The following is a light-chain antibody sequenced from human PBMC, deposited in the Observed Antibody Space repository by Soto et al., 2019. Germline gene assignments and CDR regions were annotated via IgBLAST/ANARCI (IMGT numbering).Light chain of an antibody. CDR3: QQYCSYPRT. CDR2: AAS. V-gene: IGKV3-11*01. J-gene: IGKJ3*01. Sequence: LTQSPSTLSSSTGERATLSCRASQSVSSYLAWYQQKPGQAPRLLIYAASNMATGIPSRFSGSGSGTDFTLTISCLEPEDFATYYCQQYCSYPRTFGPGTKVDI. CDR1: QSVSSY.